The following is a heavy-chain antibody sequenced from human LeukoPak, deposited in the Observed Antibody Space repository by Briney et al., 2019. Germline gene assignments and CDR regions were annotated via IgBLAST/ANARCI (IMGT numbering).Heavy chain of an antibody. J-gene: IGHJ4*02. Sequence: MLGGSLRLSCAASGFTFSSYSMNWVRQAPGKGLEWVSSISSSSSYIYYADSVKGRFTISRDNAKNSLYLQMNSLRAEDTAVYYCARVGAGGLGLDYWGQGTLVTVSS. CDR2: ISSSSSYI. CDR1: GFTFSSYS. D-gene: IGHD3-3*01. CDR3: ARVGAGGLGLDY. V-gene: IGHV3-21*01.